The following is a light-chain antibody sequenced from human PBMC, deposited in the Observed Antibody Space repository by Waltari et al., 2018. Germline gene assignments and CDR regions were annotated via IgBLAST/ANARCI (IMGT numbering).Light chain of an antibody. CDR1: SRNVENYHL. CDR3: CSFAGGNNFEVI. V-gene: IGLV2-23*02. Sequence: QYALTQPASVSGSPGQSLTISCTGTSRNVENYHLASWYQHHPGKAPKLLLYEFPKRPAGISNRFSGSTSGNTASLTISGLQAEDESDYYCCSFAGGNNFEVIFGGGTRLTVL. CDR2: EFP. J-gene: IGLJ2*01.